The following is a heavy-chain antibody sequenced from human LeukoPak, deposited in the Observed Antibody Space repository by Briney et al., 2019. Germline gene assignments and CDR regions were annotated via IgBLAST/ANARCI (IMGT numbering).Heavy chain of an antibody. D-gene: IGHD6-13*01. V-gene: IGHV1-18*01. CDR2: ISAYNGNT. CDR3: AGDAAAGTAYFDY. J-gene: IGHJ4*02. CDR1: GYTLTSYG. Sequence: ASVKVSCKASGYTLTSYGISWVRQAPGQGLEWMGWISAYNGNTNYAQKLQGRVTITTDESTSTAYMELSSLRSEDTAVYYCAGDAAAGTAYFDYWGQGTLVTVSS.